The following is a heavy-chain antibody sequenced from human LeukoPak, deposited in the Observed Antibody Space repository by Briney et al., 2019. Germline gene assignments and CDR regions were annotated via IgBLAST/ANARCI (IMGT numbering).Heavy chain of an antibody. V-gene: IGHV4-59*01. CDR2: IYYSGST. Sequence: PSETLSLTCTVSGGSISSYYWSWIRQPPGKGLEWIGYIYYSGSTNYNPSLKSRVTISVDTSKNQFSLKLSSVTAADTAVYYCASSWGSSWYYFDYWGQGTLVTVSS. CDR3: ASSWGSSWYYFDY. D-gene: IGHD6-13*01. J-gene: IGHJ4*02. CDR1: GGSISSYY.